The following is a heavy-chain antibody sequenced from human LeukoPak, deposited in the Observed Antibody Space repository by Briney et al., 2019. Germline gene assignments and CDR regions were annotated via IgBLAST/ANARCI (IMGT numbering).Heavy chain of an antibody. CDR3: VKRDSSTWYFDY. CDR1: GFTFSSYW. V-gene: IGHV3-53*01. CDR2: MYSGGST. Sequence: GGSLRLSCVVSGFTFSSYWMHWVRQAPGKGLEWVSVMYSGGSTYYADSVKGRFTISRDNSKNTLYLQMDSLRAEDTAVYYCVKRDSSTWYFDYWGQGTLVTVSS. J-gene: IGHJ4*02. D-gene: IGHD6-13*01.